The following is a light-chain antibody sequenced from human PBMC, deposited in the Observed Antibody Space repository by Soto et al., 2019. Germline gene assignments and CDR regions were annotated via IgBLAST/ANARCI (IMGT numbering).Light chain of an antibody. CDR2: GAS. J-gene: IGKJ1*01. V-gene: IGKV3-15*01. CDR1: QSVGSN. CDR3: RQYNNFWT. Sequence: EVVMTQSPATLSVSPGERTTLSCRASQSVGSNLAWYQQKPGQPPRLLIYGASTRATGPPARFSGSGSGTEFSLTISSLQSDAFAVYYCRQYNNFWTFGQGTTVEI.